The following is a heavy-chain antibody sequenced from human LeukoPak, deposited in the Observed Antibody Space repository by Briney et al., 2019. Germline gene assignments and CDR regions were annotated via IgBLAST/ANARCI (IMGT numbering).Heavy chain of an antibody. CDR3: ARNPTFYSSSSYYYYGMDV. V-gene: IGHV4-39*01. D-gene: IGHD6-13*01. CDR2: IYYSGST. Sequence: SETLSLTCTVSGGSISSSSYYWGWIRQPPGKGLEWIGSIYYSGSTYYNPSLKSRVTISVDTSKNQFSLKLSSVTAADTAVYYCARNPTFYSSSSYYYYGMDVWGQGTTVTVSS. CDR1: GGSISSSSYY. J-gene: IGHJ6*02.